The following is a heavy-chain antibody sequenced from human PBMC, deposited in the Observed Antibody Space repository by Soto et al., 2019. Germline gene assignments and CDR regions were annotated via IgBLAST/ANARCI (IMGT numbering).Heavy chain of an antibody. D-gene: IGHD4-17*01. J-gene: IGHJ4*02. CDR1: GFTFSSYT. CDR3: AKDLRPDGVWDFDY. CDR2: INSGGRT. V-gene: IGHV3-23*01. Sequence: EVQLLESGGGLVQPGGSLRLSCAASGFTFSSYTMNWVRQAPGKGLEWVSGINSGGRTYYADSVKGRFTISRDDSKNTVYLQIISLRAEDTAVYYCAKDLRPDGVWDFDYWGQGTLVTVSS.